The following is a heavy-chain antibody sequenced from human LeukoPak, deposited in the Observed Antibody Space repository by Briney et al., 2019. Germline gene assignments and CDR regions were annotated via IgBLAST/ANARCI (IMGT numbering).Heavy chain of an antibody. CDR1: GFTFSTYA. Sequence: GGSLRLSCAASGFTFSTYAMNWVRQAPGKGLEWVSAISGSGGSTYYADSVKGRFTISRDNSKNTLYLQMNSLRAEDTAVYYCAKVGYCSSTSCRRRGGWFDPWGQGTLVTVSS. J-gene: IGHJ5*02. CDR3: AKVGYCSSTSCRRRGGWFDP. V-gene: IGHV3-23*01. CDR2: ISGSGGST. D-gene: IGHD2-2*01.